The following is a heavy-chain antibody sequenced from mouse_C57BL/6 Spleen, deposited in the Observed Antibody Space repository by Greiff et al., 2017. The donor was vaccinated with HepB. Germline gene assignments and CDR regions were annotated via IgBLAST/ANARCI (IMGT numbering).Heavy chain of an antibody. Sequence: VQLQQSGPELVKPGASVKISCKASGYSFTSYYIHWVKQRPGQGLEWIGWIYPGSGNTKYNEKFKGKATLTADTSSSTAYMQLSSLTSEDSAVYYCASTTVDWYFDVWGTGTTVTVSS. CDR3: ASTTVDWYFDV. CDR2: IYPGSGNT. D-gene: IGHD1-1*01. J-gene: IGHJ1*03. V-gene: IGHV1-66*01. CDR1: GYSFTSYY.